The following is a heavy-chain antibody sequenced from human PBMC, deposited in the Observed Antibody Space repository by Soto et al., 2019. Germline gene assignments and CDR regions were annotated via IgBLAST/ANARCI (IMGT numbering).Heavy chain of an antibody. J-gene: IGHJ2*01. D-gene: IGHD6-13*01. CDR2: IDPGDSDT. Sequence: EVQLVQSGAEVKKPGESLKISCKGSGYSFISYWIGWVRQMPGKGLEWMGIIDPGDSDTRYSPSFQGKVTISADKSISTAYLQWSSLKASDTAMYYCSRTSSWHNLYFDLWGRGTLVTVSS. CDR3: SRTSSWHNLYFDL. CDR1: GYSFISYW. V-gene: IGHV5-51*03.